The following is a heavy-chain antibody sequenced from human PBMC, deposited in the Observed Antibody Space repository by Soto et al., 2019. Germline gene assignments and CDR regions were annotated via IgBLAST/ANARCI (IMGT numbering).Heavy chain of an antibody. CDR1: GFTFSSYG. J-gene: IGHJ4*02. V-gene: IGHV3-23*01. D-gene: IGHD2-15*01. CDR2: ISREGRRI. Sequence: GGSLRLSCAASGFTFSSYGMSWVRQAPGKGLECVSGISREGRRIYYVDSVKGRFTVSRDNADNSLYLQMDSLRAEDTALYFCARYLSGGALAQDLDHWGQGTQVTVSS. CDR3: ARYLSGGALAQDLDH.